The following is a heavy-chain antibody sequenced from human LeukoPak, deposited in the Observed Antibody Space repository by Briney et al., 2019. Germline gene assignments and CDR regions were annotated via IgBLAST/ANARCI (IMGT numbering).Heavy chain of an antibody. CDR2: IYHSGST. CDR1: GGSISSSSYY. D-gene: IGHD1-26*01. J-gene: IGHJ4*02. V-gene: IGHV4-39*07. Sequence: TSETLSLTCTVSGGSISSSSYYWGWIRQPPGKGLEWIGEIYHSGSTNYNPSLKSRVTISVDKSKNQFSLKLSSVTAADTAVYYCARVGATFDYWGQGTLVTVSS. CDR3: ARVGATFDY.